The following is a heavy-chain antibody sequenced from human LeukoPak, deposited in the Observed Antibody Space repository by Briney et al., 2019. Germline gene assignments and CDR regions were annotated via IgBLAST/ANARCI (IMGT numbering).Heavy chain of an antibody. CDR2: ISGDGGST. D-gene: IGHD6-19*01. V-gene: IGHV3-43*02. CDR1: GFTFDDYA. Sequence: GGSLRLSCAASGFTFDDYAMHWVRQAPGKGLEWVSLISGDGGSTYYADSVKGRFTISRDNSKNTLYLQMNSLRAEDTAVYYCARGGVYSSGSYYLYYFDYWGQGTLVTVSS. J-gene: IGHJ4*02. CDR3: ARGGVYSSGSYYLYYFDY.